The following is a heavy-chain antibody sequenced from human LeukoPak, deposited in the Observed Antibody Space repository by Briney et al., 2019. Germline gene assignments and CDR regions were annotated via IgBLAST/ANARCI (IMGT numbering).Heavy chain of an antibody. CDR1: GFTLRSYG. D-gene: IGHD3-10*01. CDR3: ARERSGSDYFDY. V-gene: IGHV3-23*01. CDR2: ITSGGST. J-gene: IGHJ4*02. Sequence: GGSLRLSCAASGFTLRSYGMSWVRQAPGKGLEWVSAITSGGSTYYADSVKGRFTISRDNSKNTLYLQMNSMRAEDTAVYYCARERSGSDYFDYWGQGTLVTVSS.